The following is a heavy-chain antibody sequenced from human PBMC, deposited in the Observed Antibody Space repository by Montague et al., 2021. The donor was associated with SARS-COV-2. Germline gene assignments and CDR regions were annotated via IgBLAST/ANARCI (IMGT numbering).Heavy chain of an antibody. CDR1: GGSFSNYY. CDR2: VNQSGTT. CDR3: ARGRQPVVVPGPGPAGRAFDI. Sequence: SETLSLTCAISGGSFSNYYWSWIRQPPGKGLEWIGEVNQSGTTIYNPSVKSGVTISEDTSKNQFYLRLNSVTAADTAVYYCARGRQPVVVPGPGPAGRAFDIWGQGTMVTVSS. V-gene: IGHV4-34*01. J-gene: IGHJ3*02. D-gene: IGHD2-2*01.